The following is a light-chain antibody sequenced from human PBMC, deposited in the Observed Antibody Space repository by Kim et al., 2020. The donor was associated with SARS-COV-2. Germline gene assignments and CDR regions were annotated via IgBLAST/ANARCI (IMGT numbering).Light chain of an antibody. CDR2: AAS. Sequence: ASVGDRVTITCRASQGISNYLAWYQQKPGKVPKLLIYAASTLQSGVLSRFSGSGSGTDLTLTISSLQPEDVATYYCQKYNSAPRTFGQGTKVDIK. V-gene: IGKV1-27*01. CDR1: QGISNY. CDR3: QKYNSAPRT. J-gene: IGKJ1*01.